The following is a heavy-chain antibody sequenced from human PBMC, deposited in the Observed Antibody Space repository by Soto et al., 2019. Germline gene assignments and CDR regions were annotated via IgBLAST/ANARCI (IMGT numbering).Heavy chain of an antibody. J-gene: IGHJ4*02. D-gene: IGHD2-15*01. V-gene: IGHV3-23*01. CDR2: ISGSGGST. CDR1: GFTFSSYA. Sequence: GGSLRLSCAASGFTFSSYAMSWVRQAPGKGLEWVSAISGSGGSTYYADSVKGRFTISRDNSKNTLYLQMNSLRAEDTAVYYCAALGYCSGGSCYGGLDYWGQGTLVTVSP. CDR3: AALGYCSGGSCYGGLDY.